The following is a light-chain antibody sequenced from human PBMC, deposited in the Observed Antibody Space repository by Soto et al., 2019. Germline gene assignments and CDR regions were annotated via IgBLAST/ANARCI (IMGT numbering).Light chain of an antibody. Sequence: DIVMTQSPDSLAVSLGERATINCKSSQSVLYSSNNKNYLAWYQQKPGQPPKLLIYWASTRESGVPDRFTGSGSRTDFTLTISSLQAEDVAVYYCQQYYGSPRDFGGGTKVVIK. CDR3: QQYYGSPRD. V-gene: IGKV4-1*01. J-gene: IGKJ4*01. CDR2: WAS. CDR1: QSVLYSSNNKNY.